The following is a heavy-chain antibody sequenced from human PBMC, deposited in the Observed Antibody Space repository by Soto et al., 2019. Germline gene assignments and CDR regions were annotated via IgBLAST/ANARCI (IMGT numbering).Heavy chain of an antibody. CDR3: ATDRVFGVVTTTSNWFDP. CDR2: FDPEDGET. V-gene: IGHV1-24*01. CDR1: GYTLTELS. J-gene: IGHJ5*02. Sequence: QVQLVQSGAEVKKPGASVKVSCKVSGYTLTELSMHWVRQAPGKGLEWMGGFDPEDGETIYAQKFQGRVTMTEDTPTDTAYMEMSRLRSENTAVYYCATDRVFGVVTTTSNWFDPWGQGTLVTVSS. D-gene: IGHD3-3*01.